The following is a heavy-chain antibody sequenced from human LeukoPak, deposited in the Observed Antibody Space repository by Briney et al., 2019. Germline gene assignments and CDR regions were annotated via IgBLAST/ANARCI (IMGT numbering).Heavy chain of an antibody. V-gene: IGHV1-69*02. J-gene: IGHJ5*02. Sequence: GASVKVSCKASGGTLSSYPISWIRQAPGQGLELMGRIIPFVGLTNYAPRFQGRVTITADKDTTTAYMELSGLTSEDTAVYYCARPRSTESGSYNCFDPWGQGTLVTVSS. CDR1: GGTLSSYP. CDR2: IIPFVGLT. D-gene: IGHD1-26*01. CDR3: ARPRSTESGSYNCFDP.